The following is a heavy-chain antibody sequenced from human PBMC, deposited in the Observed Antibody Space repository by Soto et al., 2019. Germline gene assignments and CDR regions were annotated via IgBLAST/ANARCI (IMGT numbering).Heavy chain of an antibody. D-gene: IGHD3-10*01. Sequence: QVQLVQSGAEVKKPGASVKVSCKASGYTFTNYGISWVRQAPGQGLEWMGWISAYNGNTKYAQKLQGRVTMTTDTSTSTAYMELRSLRADDTAVYYCARGVGSGSYYNQYNWFDPWGQGTLVTVSS. CDR1: GYTFTNYG. J-gene: IGHJ5*02. CDR3: ARGVGSGSYYNQYNWFDP. CDR2: ISAYNGNT. V-gene: IGHV1-18*01.